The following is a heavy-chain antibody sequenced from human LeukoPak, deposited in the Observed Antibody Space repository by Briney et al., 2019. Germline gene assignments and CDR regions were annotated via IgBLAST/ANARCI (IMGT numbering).Heavy chain of an antibody. Sequence: KPSETLSLTCTVSGGSISSSNWWSWVRQPPGKGLEWIGEIYHSGSTNYNPSLKSRVTISVDKSKNQFSLKLSSVTAADTAVYYCARRLTGYYTPLDYWGQGTLVTVSS. CDR2: IYHSGST. V-gene: IGHV4-4*02. D-gene: IGHD3-9*01. J-gene: IGHJ4*02. CDR3: ARRLTGYYTPLDY. CDR1: GGSISSSNW.